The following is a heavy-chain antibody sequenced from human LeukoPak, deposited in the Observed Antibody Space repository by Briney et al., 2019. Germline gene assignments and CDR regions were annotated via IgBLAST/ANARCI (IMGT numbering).Heavy chain of an antibody. J-gene: IGHJ6*03. CDR3: ARDLSTDYYYYYLDV. V-gene: IGHV1-69*05. Sequence: SAVTVSCTSSGGTFSSYANSWVRQPPAQGLEWMGGLMPIFGTANYAQKFQGRVTITRDESTSTAYIELSSLRSEDTAMYYCARDLSTDYYYYYLDVWGKGTTVTVSS. CDR1: GGTFSSYA. CDR2: LMPIFGTA.